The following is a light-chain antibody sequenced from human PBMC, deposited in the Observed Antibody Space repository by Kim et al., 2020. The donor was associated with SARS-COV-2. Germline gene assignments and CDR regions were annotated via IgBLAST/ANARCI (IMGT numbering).Light chain of an antibody. Sequence: QSALTQPASVSGSPGQSITISCTGTSSDVGNYNLVSWYQHHPGKAPKLIIYEDTKRPSGLSNRFSGSKSGNTASLTISGLQAEDDSDYYCCSYAGTGTLVFGGGTQLTVL. CDR3: CSYAGTGTLV. CDR1: SSDVGNYNL. CDR2: EDT. J-gene: IGLJ2*01. V-gene: IGLV2-23*01.